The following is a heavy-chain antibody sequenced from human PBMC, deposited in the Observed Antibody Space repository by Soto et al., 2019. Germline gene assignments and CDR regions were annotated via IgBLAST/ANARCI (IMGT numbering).Heavy chain of an antibody. J-gene: IGHJ4*02. CDR3: AKSPATVTYYFDY. CDR1: GFTFDDYA. Sequence: SLRLSCAASGFTFDDYAMHWVRQAPGKGLEWVSGISWNSGSIGYADSVKGRFTISRDNAKNSLYLQMNSLRAEDTALYYCAKSPATVTYYFDYWGQGTLVTVSS. CDR2: ISWNSGSI. V-gene: IGHV3-9*01. D-gene: IGHD4-17*01.